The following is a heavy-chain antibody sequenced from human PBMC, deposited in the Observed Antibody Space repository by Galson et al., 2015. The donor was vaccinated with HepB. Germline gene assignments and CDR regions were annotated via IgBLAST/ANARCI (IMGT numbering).Heavy chain of an antibody. CDR2: IYSDGRT. D-gene: IGHD3-16*01. CDR3: AREQAWAYHY. CDR1: GFTVSTNY. Sequence: SLRLSCAASGFTVSTNYFSWVRQAPGMGLQWVSDIYSDGRTYYADSVKGRFTVSRDTSKNTLYLQMNNLRAEDTALYYCAREQAWAYHYWGQGALVTVS. V-gene: IGHV3-53*01. J-gene: IGHJ4*02.